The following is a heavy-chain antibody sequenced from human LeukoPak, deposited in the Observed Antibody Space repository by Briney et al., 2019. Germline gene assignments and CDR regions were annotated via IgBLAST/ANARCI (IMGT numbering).Heavy chain of an antibody. Sequence: SETLSLTCAVYGGSFSGYYWSWIRQPPGKGLEWIGYIYYSGSTNYNPSLKSRVTISVDTSKNQFSLKLSSVTAADTAVYYCARGGHSGSYYDFDYWGQGTLVTVSS. V-gene: IGHV4-59*01. CDR1: GGSFSGYY. J-gene: IGHJ4*02. D-gene: IGHD1-26*01. CDR2: IYYSGST. CDR3: ARGGHSGSYYDFDY.